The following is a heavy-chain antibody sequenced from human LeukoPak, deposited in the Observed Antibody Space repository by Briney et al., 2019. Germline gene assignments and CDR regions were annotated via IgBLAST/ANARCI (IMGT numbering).Heavy chain of an antibody. CDR2: IYYGGST. CDR3: ARQGRTTDAFDI. CDR1: GGSISSSSYY. Sequence: SGTLSLTCTVSGGSISSSSYYWGWIRQPPGKRPEWFGSIYYGGSTYYNPSLKSRVTISVDTSNNQFSLKLSSVTAADTAVYYCARQGRTTDAFDIWGQGKMVTVSS. V-gene: IGHV4-39*01. J-gene: IGHJ3*02. D-gene: IGHD1-1*01.